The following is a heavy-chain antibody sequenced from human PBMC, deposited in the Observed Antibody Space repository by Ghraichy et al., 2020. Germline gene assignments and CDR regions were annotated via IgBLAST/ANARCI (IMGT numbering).Heavy chain of an antibody. CDR3: ARGLPRYCSSTSCYYYYYGMDV. Sequence: SETLSLTCAVYGGSFSGYYWSWIRQPPGKGLEWIGEINHSGSTNYNSSLKSRIIISVDTSKDQFSLKLTSVTAADTAVYYCARGLPRYCSSTSCYYYYYGMDVWGQGTTVTVSS. CDR1: GGSFSGYY. V-gene: IGHV4-34*01. CDR2: INHSGST. D-gene: IGHD2-2*01. J-gene: IGHJ6*02.